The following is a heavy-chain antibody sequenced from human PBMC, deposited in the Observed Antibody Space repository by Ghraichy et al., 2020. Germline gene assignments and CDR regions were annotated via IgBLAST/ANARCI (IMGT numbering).Heavy chain of an antibody. CDR2: ISSSSYI. V-gene: IGHV3-21*01. J-gene: IGHJ3*02. D-gene: IGHD1-1*01. Sequence: GGSLRLSCAASGFTFSSYSMNWVRQAPGKGLEWVSSISSSSYIYYADSVKGRFTTSRDNAKNSLYLQMNSLRAEDTAVYYCARAQNWNDVAFDIWGQGTMVTVSS. CDR3: ARAQNWNDVAFDI. CDR1: GFTFSSYS.